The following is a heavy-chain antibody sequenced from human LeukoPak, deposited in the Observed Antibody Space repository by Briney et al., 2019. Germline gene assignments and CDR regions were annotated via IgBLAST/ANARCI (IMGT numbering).Heavy chain of an antibody. CDR3: ARDRGNYDFWSGYPGDYYYMDV. V-gene: IGHV4-39*07. CDR2: IYYSGST. D-gene: IGHD3-3*01. Sequence: SETLSLTCTVSGGSISSSSYYWGWIRQPPGKGLEWIGSIYYSGSTYYNPSLKSRVTISVDTSKNQFSLKLSSVTAADTAVYYCARDRGNYDFWSGYPGDYYYMDVWGKGTTVTVSS. CDR1: GGSISSSSYY. J-gene: IGHJ6*03.